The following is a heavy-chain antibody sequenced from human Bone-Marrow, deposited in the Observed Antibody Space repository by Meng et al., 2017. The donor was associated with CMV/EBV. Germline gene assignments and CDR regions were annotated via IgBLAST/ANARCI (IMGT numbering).Heavy chain of an antibody. Sequence: GESLKISCAASGFTFSNAWMSWVRQAPGKGLEWVSRIKSKTDGGTTDYAAPVKGRFTISRDDSKNTLYLQMNSLKTEDTAVYYCTTIYFSSTSCYDYWGQGTLVTVSS. J-gene: IGHJ4*02. CDR3: TTIYFSSTSCYDY. D-gene: IGHD2-2*01. V-gene: IGHV3-15*01. CDR1: GFTFSNAW. CDR2: IKSKTDGGTT.